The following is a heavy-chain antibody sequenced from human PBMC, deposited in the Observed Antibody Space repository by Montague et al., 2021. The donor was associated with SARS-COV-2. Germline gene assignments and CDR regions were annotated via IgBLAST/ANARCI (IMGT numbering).Heavy chain of an antibody. CDR3: APLGFDSRSYYTPHNWFDP. Sequence: PALVPPTQTLTLTCTFSGISLSTSGVGVAWIRQPPGKALEWLALIYWDDDERYSPSMRSRLTITKDTSENQVVLRMTNMDPMDTATYYCAPLGFDSRSYYTPHNWFDPWGQGILVTVSS. CDR1: GISLSTSGVG. CDR2: IYWDDDE. J-gene: IGHJ5*02. V-gene: IGHV2-5*02. D-gene: IGHD3-10*01.